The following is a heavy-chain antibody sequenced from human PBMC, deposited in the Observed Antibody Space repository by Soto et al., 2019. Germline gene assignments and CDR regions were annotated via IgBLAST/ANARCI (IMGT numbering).Heavy chain of an antibody. CDR2: IYHSGRT. J-gene: IGHJ4*02. Sequence: QVQLQESGPGLMKPSGTLSLTCAVSGGSISTNWWSWVRQPPGKGLEWIGAIYHSGRTNYNPSHENRVTMSLDKSQNPLSLILNSVTAADTAVYYCARHIAVSGTRGFDFWGQGTLVTVSS. CDR3: ARHIAVSGTRGFDF. CDR1: GGSISTNW. D-gene: IGHD6-19*01. V-gene: IGHV4-4*02.